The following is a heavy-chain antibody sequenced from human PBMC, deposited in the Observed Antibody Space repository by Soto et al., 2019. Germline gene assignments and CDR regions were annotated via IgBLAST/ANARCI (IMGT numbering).Heavy chain of an antibody. CDR2: INQSGST. CDR3: ARGYYYDSGIAFTY. Sequence: QVQLQQWGAGLLKPSETLSLTCAVYSGSFSTYYWNWIRQPPGKGLEWIGEINQSGSTNYNTSLKSRVTMSVDTSKTHFSLKLTSVTAAYTAVYYCARGYYYDSGIAFTYWGPGTLVTVSS. J-gene: IGHJ4*02. V-gene: IGHV4-34*01. CDR1: SGSFSTYY. D-gene: IGHD3-22*01.